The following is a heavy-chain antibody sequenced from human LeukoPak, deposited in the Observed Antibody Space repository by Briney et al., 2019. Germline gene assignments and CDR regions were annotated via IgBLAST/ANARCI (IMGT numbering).Heavy chain of an antibody. CDR1: GDSISTSSSY. CDR3: ARYTSNWFDP. V-gene: IGHV4-39*07. CDR2: IYYSGST. J-gene: IGHJ5*02. D-gene: IGHD2-2*02. Sequence: SETLSLTCSVSGDSISTSSSYWGWIRQPPGKGLEWIGSIYYSGSTYYNTSLKSRVTISVDTSKNQFSLKLSSVTAADTAMYYCARYTSNWFDPWGQGTLVTVSS.